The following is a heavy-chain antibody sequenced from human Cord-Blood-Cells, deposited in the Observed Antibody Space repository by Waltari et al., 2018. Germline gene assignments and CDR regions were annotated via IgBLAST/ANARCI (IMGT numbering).Heavy chain of an antibody. D-gene: IGHD6-6*01. Sequence: QLQLQESGPGLVKPSETLSLTCTVSGGSISSSSYYWGWIRQPPGKGLWWIGSIYYSGGTYDNPSLKSRVTISVDTSKNQFSLRLSSVTAADTAVYYCATLKWGFEYSSSDDAFDIWGQGTMVTVSS. CDR3: ATLKWGFEYSSSDDAFDI. J-gene: IGHJ3*02. V-gene: IGHV4-39*01. CDR2: IYYSGGT. CDR1: GGSISSSSYY.